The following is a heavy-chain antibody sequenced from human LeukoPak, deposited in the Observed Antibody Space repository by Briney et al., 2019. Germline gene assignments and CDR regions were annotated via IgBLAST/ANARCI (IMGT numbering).Heavy chain of an antibody. CDR2: ISGSGGST. CDR1: GFTFSNYA. D-gene: IGHD3-3*01. Sequence: QAGGSLRLSCAASGFTFSNYAVSWVRQAPGKGLAWVSTISGSGGSTYYTGSVKGRFTISRDNSKNTLYLQMNSLRAEDTAIYCCAKDTYDFWSGFDYWGRGTLVTVSS. CDR3: AKDTYDFWSGFDY. J-gene: IGHJ4*02. V-gene: IGHV3-23*01.